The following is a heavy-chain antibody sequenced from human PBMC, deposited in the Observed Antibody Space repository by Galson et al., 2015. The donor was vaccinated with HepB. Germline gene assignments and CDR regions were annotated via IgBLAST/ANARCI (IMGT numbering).Heavy chain of an antibody. J-gene: IGHJ3*02. Sequence: SLRLSCAASGFTFSSYAMSWVRQAPGKGLEWVSAISGSDGSTYYADSVKGRFTISRDNSKNTLYLQMNSLRAEDTAVYYCAKENNPRTPWALAYCGGDCYFDIWGQGTMVTVSS. D-gene: IGHD2-21*02. CDR1: GFTFSSYA. CDR2: ISGSDGST. V-gene: IGHV3-23*01. CDR3: AKENNPRTPWALAYCGGDCYFDI.